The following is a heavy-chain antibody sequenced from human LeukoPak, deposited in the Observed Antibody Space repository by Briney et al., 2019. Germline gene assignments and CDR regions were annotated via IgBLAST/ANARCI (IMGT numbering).Heavy chain of an antibody. V-gene: IGHV4-4*07. CDR1: GGSISSYY. CDR3: ARDGITGTGYYYYMDV. Sequence: SETLSLTCTVSGGSISSYYWSWIRQPAGKGLEWIGRIYTSGSTNYNPSLKSRVTMSVDTSKNQFSLKLSSVTAADTAVYYCARDGITGTGYYYYMDVWGKGTTVTVSS. J-gene: IGHJ6*03. D-gene: IGHD1-20*01. CDR2: IYTSGST.